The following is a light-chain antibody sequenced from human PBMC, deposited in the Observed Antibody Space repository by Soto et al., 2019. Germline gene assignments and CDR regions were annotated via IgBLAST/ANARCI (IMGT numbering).Light chain of an antibody. CDR1: SSDVGGYNY. J-gene: IGLJ1*01. CDR2: DVS. Sequence: QSALTQPASVSGSPGQSITISCTGTSSDVGGYNYVSWYQQHPGKAPKLMIYDVSNRSSGVSNRFSGSKSGNTASLTISGLQAEDEADYYCSSYTSSSLYVFGTGTNLTVL. V-gene: IGLV2-14*01. CDR3: SSYTSSSLYV.